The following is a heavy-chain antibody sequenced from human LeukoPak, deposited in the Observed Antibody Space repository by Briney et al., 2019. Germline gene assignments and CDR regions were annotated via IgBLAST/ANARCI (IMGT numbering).Heavy chain of an antibody. V-gene: IGHV4-34*01. J-gene: IGHJ4*02. D-gene: IGHD2-15*01. CDR3: ARVWYCSGGSCYPFDY. CDR1: GGSLSSYY. Sequence: SETLSLTCTVSGGSLSSYYWSWIRQPPGKGLEWIGEINHSGSTNYNPSLKSRVTISVDTSKNQFSLKLSSVTAADTAVYYCARVWYCSGGSCYPFDYWGQGTLVTVSS. CDR2: INHSGST.